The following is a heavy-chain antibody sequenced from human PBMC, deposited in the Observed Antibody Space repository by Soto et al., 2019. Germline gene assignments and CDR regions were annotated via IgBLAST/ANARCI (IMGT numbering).Heavy chain of an antibody. CDR2: INPKSGGT. CDR3: ARLGERMVPDY. CDR1: GYTFTAYY. V-gene: IGHV1-2*02. Sequence: QVQLVQSAAEVRKPGASVKVSCKASGYTFTAYYLHWVRQAPGQGLEWMGWINPKSGGTDYAQKFQGRVSMTSDTSMNTVYMEMDRLTFEDSALYYCARLGERMVPDYWGQGTLVAVSS. D-gene: IGHD3-10*01. J-gene: IGHJ4*02.